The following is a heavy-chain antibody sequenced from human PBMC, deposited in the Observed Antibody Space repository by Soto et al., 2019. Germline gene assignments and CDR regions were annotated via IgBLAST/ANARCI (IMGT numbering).Heavy chain of an antibody. Sequence: GGSLRLSCAASGFTFSDYYMSWIHQAPGKGLEWVSYISSSGSTIYYADSVKGRFTISRDNAKNSLYLLMNSLRAEDTAVYYCARARDDYGDYFDYWGQGTLVTVSS. CDR2: ISSSGSTI. CDR1: GFTFSDYY. J-gene: IGHJ4*02. V-gene: IGHV3-11*01. D-gene: IGHD4-17*01. CDR3: ARARDDYGDYFDY.